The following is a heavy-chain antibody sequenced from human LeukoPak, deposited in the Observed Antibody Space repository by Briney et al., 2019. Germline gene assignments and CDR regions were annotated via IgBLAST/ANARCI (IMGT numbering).Heavy chain of an antibody. CDR3: ARAGDGYNLFSY. D-gene: IGHD5-24*01. CDR1: GGSISSGGYY. J-gene: IGHJ4*02. V-gene: IGHV4-31*03. Sequence: SQTLSLTCTVSGGSISSGGYYWSWIRQHPGKGLEWIGNIYHSGNTYYNPSLKSRVTISVDTSKNQFSLKLSSVTAADTAVYYCARAGDGYNLFSYWGQGTLVTVSS. CDR2: IYHSGNT.